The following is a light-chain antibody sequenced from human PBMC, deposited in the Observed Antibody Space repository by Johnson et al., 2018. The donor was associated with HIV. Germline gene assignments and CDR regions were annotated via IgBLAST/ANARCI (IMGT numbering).Light chain of an antibody. Sequence: QSVLTQPPSVSAAPGQKVTISCSGSNSNIGNNYVSWYQQVPGTAPKLLIYENNKRPSGIPDRFSGSKSGTSATLGITGLQTGAEADYYCGTWDSSLRAGYVFGTGTKVTVL. J-gene: IGLJ1*01. V-gene: IGLV1-51*02. CDR2: ENN. CDR1: NSNIGNNY. CDR3: GTWDSSLRAGYV.